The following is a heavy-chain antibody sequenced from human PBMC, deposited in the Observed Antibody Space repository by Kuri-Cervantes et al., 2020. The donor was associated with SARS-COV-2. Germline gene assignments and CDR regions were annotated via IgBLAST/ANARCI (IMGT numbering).Heavy chain of an antibody. CDR1: GFTFSSYA. D-gene: IGHD1-26*01. J-gene: IGHJ3*02. CDR2: ISYDGSNK. CDR3: ARDPDSGSYIDDAFDI. Sequence: GESLKISCAASGFTFSSYAMHWVRQAPGKGLEWVAVISYDGSNKYYADSVKGRFTISRDNSKNTLYLQMNSLRAEDTAVYYCARDPDSGSYIDDAFDIWGQGKRV. V-gene: IGHV3-30*04.